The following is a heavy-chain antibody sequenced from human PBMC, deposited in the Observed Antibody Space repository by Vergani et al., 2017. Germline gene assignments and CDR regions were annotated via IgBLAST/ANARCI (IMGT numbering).Heavy chain of an antibody. V-gene: IGHV5-51*01. D-gene: IGHD1-1*01. CDR3: ARHTTYTDS. CDR1: EYSFGNYW. Sequence: EVELVQSGPEMRKPGESLKISCKGSEYSFGNYWIGWVRRRPGKGLEWLGIIYPADSDTRYTPSFQGQVTISADQTISTAFLQWDSLKATDAALYYCARHTTYTDSGGQGTLFTVS. J-gene: IGHJ4*02. CDR2: IYPADSDT.